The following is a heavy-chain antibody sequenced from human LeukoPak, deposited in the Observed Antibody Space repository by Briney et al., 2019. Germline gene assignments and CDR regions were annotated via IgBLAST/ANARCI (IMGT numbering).Heavy chain of an antibody. CDR3: ARSTPPVYYYYYMDV. CDR1: GGPFSGYY. J-gene: IGHJ6*03. V-gene: IGHV4-34*01. CDR2: INHSGST. Sequence: PSETLSLTCAVYGGPFSGYYWSWIRQPPGKGLEWIGEINHSGSTNYNPSLKSRVTISVDTSKNRFSLKLSSVTAADTAVYYCARSTPPVYYYYYMDVWGKGTTVTVSS.